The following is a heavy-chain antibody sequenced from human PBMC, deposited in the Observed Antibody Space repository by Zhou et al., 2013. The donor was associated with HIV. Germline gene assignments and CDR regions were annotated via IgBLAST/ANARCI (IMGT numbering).Heavy chain of an antibody. V-gene: IGHV1-46*01. D-gene: IGHD3-10*01. CDR3: ARESNASGKGRSVDI. CDR2: INPRSGSV. J-gene: IGHJ6*01. CDR1: GYAFTSYY. Sequence: QVQLVQSESEVKRPGASVKVSCKASGYAFTSYYMYWIRQAPGQGPEVMGIINPRSGSVNYVEKFQAKVIMTRDTSTTTVYLFVSSVTSDDTGVYYCARESNASGKGRSVDIWGQGNSASLSS.